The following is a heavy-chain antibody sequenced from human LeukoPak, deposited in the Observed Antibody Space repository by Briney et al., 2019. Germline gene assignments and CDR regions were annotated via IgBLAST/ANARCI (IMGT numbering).Heavy chain of an antibody. CDR1: GFTFSSYS. V-gene: IGHV3-21*01. CDR3: AKDRGMTHYGDPDS. CDR2: ISSSSTYI. J-gene: IGHJ4*02. D-gene: IGHD4-17*01. Sequence: GGSLRLSCAASGFTFSSYSMNWVRQAPGKGLEWVSSISSSSTYIYYADSVKGRFTISRDNAKNSLYLQMNSLRAEDTAVYYCAKDRGMTHYGDPDSWGQGILVTVSS.